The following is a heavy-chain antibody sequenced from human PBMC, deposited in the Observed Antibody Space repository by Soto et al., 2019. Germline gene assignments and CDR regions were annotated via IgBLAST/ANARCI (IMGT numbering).Heavy chain of an antibody. J-gene: IGHJ4*02. CDR1: GFTFSSYG. CDR2: IWYDGSNK. Sequence: QVQLVESGGGVVQPGRSLRLSCAASGFTFSSYGMHWVRQAPGKGLEWVAVIWYDGSNKYYADSVKGRFTISRDNSKNTLYLQMNSLRAEDTAVYCCARDPDITPGGWGQGTLVTVSS. V-gene: IGHV3-33*01. CDR3: ARDPDITPGG. D-gene: IGHD5-12*01.